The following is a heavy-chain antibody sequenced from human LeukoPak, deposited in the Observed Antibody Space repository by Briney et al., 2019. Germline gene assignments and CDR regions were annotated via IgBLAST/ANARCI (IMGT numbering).Heavy chain of an antibody. CDR2: IYYSGST. Sequence: SERRSLTCTVSGGSMKNYYWSWIRQPPGKGLEWIGYIYYSGSTNYNPSLKSRVTISVDTSKNQFSLKLSSVTAADTAVYYCARGFNTYEPLGGFDPWGQGALVTVSS. CDR3: ARGFNTYEPLGGFDP. CDR1: GGSMKNYY. D-gene: IGHD5-18*01. V-gene: IGHV4-59*01. J-gene: IGHJ5*02.